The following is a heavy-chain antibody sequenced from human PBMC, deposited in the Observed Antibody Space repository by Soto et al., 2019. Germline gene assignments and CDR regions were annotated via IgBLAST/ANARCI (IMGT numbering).Heavy chain of an antibody. Sequence: GGSLRLSCAASGFTFSSYSMNWVRQAPGKGLEWVSSISSSSSYIYYADSVKGRFTISRDNAKNSLYLQMNSLRAEDTAVYYCARLLRDSSGWYFDYWGQGTLVTVSS. CDR1: GFTFSSYS. CDR3: ARLLRDSSGWYFDY. V-gene: IGHV3-21*01. J-gene: IGHJ4*02. D-gene: IGHD6-19*01. CDR2: ISSSSSYI.